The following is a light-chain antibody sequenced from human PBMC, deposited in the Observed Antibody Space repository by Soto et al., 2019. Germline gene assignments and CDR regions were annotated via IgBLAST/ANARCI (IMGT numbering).Light chain of an antibody. CDR1: QSVLYSSNNKNY. CDR2: WAS. V-gene: IGKV4-1*01. Sequence: DIVMTQSPDSLAVSLGERATINCKSSQSVLYSSNNKNYLAWYQQKPGQPPKLLIYWASTRESGVPDRFSGSGSGTDFPLTTTSLQAEDVQFFSCKKYYQEFPSGPGPKWISN. CDR3: KKYYQEFP. J-gene: IGKJ3*01.